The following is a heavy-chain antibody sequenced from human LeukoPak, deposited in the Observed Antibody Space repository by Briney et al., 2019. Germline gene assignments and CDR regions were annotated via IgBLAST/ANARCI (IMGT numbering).Heavy chain of an antibody. Sequence: GASVKVSCKASGYTFTTYYMHWVRQAPGQGLEWMGIINPSGGSTTYAQNFQGRVTMTRDTSTSAVYMEVSSLRSEDTAVYYCARGLRFLEWFYYWGQGTLVTVSS. CDR2: INPSGGST. V-gene: IGHV1-46*01. D-gene: IGHD3-3*01. J-gene: IGHJ4*02. CDR1: GYTFTTYY. CDR3: ARGLRFLEWFYY.